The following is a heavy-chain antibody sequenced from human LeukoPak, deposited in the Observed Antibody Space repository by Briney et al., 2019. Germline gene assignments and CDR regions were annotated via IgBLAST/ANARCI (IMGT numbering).Heavy chain of an antibody. J-gene: IGHJ4*02. D-gene: IGHD4-23*01. CDR2: ISGSSEYI. CDR1: GFTFSDYY. Sequence: GGSLRLSCAASGFTFSDYYMTWIRQAPGKGLEWVSYISGSSEYIHYADSVKGRFTISRDTAKNSLYLQMNSLRVEDTAVYYCASGDYGGRLYWGQGTLVTVSS. CDR3: ASGDYGGRLY. V-gene: IGHV3-11*06.